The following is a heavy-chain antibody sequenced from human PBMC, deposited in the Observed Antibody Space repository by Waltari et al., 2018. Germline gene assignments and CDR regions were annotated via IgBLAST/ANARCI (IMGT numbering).Heavy chain of an antibody. CDR1: GGTFSSYA. V-gene: IGHV1-69*14. CDR2: IIPIFGTA. CDR3: ARPYDSSGYNYAFDI. J-gene: IGHJ3*02. Sequence: QVQLVQSGAEVKKPGSSVKVSCKASGGTFSSYAISWVRHAPGQGLGWMGGIIPIFGTANYAQKFQGRVTITADKSTSTAYMELSSLRSEDTAVYYCARPYDSSGYNYAFDIWGQGTMVTVSS. D-gene: IGHD3-22*01.